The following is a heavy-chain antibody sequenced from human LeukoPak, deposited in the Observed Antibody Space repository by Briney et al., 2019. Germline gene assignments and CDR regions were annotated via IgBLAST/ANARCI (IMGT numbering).Heavy chain of an antibody. J-gene: IGHJ4*02. CDR2: INHSGST. CDR1: GGSFSGYY. D-gene: IGHD1-26*01. Sequence: SETLSLTCAVYGGSFSGYYWSWIRQPPGKGLEWIGEINHSGSTNYNPSLKSRVTISVDTSKNQFSLKLCSVTAADTAVYYCARGRRGSASHWGQGTLVTVSS. CDR3: ARGRRGSASH. V-gene: IGHV4-34*01.